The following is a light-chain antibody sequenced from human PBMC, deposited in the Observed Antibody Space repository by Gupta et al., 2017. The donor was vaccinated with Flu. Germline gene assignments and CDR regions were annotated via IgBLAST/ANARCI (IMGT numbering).Light chain of an antibody. J-gene: IGLJ3*02. CDR3: NSRNSSGNRQV. V-gene: IGLV3-19*01. CDR1: RLRSYE. Sequence: QGERLRSYEASWYQQEPGKAPVLVIYGKNNRPSGIPDRFSGSSSGNTASLTITGDQAEDEADYYGNSRNSSGNRQVFGGGTKLTVL. CDR2: GKN.